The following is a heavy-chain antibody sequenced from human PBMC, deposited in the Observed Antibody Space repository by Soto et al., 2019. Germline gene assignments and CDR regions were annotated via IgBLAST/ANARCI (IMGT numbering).Heavy chain of an antibody. CDR3: AKDIGGGGDGTTSYYYYDGMDV. CDR2: ISWNSGSI. J-gene: IGHJ6*02. V-gene: IGHV3-9*01. CDR1: GFTFDDYA. Sequence: EVQLVESGGGLVQPGRSLRLSCAASGFTFDDYAMHWVRQAPGKGLEWVSGISWNSGSIGYADSVKGRFTISRDNAKNSLYLQMNSLRAEDTALYYCAKDIGGGGDGTTSYYYYDGMDVWGQGTTVTVSS. D-gene: IGHD1-7*01.